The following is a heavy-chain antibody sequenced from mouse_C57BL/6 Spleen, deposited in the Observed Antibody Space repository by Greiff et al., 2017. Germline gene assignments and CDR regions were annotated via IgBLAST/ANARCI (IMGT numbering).Heavy chain of an antibody. V-gene: IGHV1-42*01. J-gene: IGHJ2*01. CDR2: INPSTGGT. CDR1: GYSFTGYY. D-gene: IGHD1-2*01. CDR3: ARGGITTDGY. Sequence: VQLQQSGPELVKPGASVKISCKASGYSFTGYYMNWVKQSPEKSLEWIGEINPSTGGTTYNQKFKAKATLTVDKSSSTAYMQLKSLTSEDSAVYYCARGGITTDGYWGQGTTLTVSS.